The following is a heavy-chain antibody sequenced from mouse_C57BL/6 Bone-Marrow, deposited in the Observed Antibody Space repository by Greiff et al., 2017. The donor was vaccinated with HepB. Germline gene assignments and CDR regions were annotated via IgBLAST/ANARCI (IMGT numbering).Heavy chain of an antibody. V-gene: IGHV1-69*01. CDR2: IDPSDSYT. CDR1: GYTFTSYW. J-gene: IGHJ2*01. D-gene: IGHD2-4*01. CDR3: ARRGDYDEGFDY. Sequence: QVQLQQPGAELVMPGASVKLSCKASGYTFTSYWMHWVKQRPGQGLEWIGEIDPSDSYTNYNQKFKGKSTLTVDKSSSTAYMQLSSLTSEDSAVYYCARRGDYDEGFDYWGQGTTLTVSS.